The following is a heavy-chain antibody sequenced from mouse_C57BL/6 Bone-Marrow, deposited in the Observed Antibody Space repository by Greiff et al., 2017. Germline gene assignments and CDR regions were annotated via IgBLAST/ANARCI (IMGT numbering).Heavy chain of an antibody. CDR2: IWRGGST. CDR3: AIPYYGSSPWYFDV. J-gene: IGHJ1*03. Sequence: VQLVESGPGLVQPSQSLSITCTVSGFSLTSYGVHWVRQSPGKGLEWLGVIWRGGSTDYNAAFMSRLSITKDNSKSQVFFKMNSLQADDTAIYYCAIPYYGSSPWYFDVWGTGTTVTVSS. D-gene: IGHD1-1*01. V-gene: IGHV2-5*01. CDR1: GFSLTSYG.